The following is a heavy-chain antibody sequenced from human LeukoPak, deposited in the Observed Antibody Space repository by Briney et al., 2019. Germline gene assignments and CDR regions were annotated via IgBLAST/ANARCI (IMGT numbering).Heavy chain of an antibody. CDR1: GFTFDDYA. V-gene: IGHV3-23*01. CDR2: ISWNSGST. CDR3: AKGGRGSGSYYPFPY. J-gene: IGHJ4*02. D-gene: IGHD3-10*01. Sequence: GGSLRLSCAASGFTFDDYAMHWVRQAPGKGLEWVSGISWNSGSTYYADSVKGRFTISRDNSKNTLYLQMNSLRAEDTAVYYCAKGGRGSGSYYPFPYWGQGTLVTVSS.